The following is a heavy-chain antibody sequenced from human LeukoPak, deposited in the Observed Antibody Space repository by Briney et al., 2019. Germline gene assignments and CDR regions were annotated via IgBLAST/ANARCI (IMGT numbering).Heavy chain of an antibody. J-gene: IGHJ3*02. CDR1: GFTVSSNY. V-gene: IGHV3-53*01. D-gene: IGHD3-10*01. CDR2: IYSGGST. Sequence: GGSLRLSCAASGFTVSSNYMTWVRQGPGKGLEWVSIIYSGGSTNYADSVKGRFAISRDTSKNTLYLQMNSLRAEDTAVYYCARDPPIGGADVFDIWGQGTMVTVSS. CDR3: ARDPPIGGADVFDI.